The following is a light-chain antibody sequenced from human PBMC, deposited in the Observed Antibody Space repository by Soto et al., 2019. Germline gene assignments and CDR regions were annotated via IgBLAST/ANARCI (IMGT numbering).Light chain of an antibody. CDR1: SSNIGAGFD. Sequence: SVLTQPPSVSGAPGQRVTISCTGSSSNIGAGFDVHWYQQLPGTAPKLLIYGNINRPSGVPDRFSGSKSGTSASLAITGLQAEDEADYYCQSYDSSLSGYVFGTGTKVTVL. CDR2: GNI. CDR3: QSYDSSLSGYV. V-gene: IGLV1-40*01. J-gene: IGLJ1*01.